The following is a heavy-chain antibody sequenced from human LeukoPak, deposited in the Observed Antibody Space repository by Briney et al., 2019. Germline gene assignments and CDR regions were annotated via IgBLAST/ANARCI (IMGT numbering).Heavy chain of an antibody. Sequence: PGGSLRLSCAASGFTFSSYAMSWVRQAPGKGLEWVSAIRGSGGSTYYADSVKGRFTISRDNSKNTLYLQMNSLRAEHTAVYYCAKVGWQQLVRSGFFDYWGQGTLVTVSS. J-gene: IGHJ4*02. D-gene: IGHD6-13*01. CDR1: GFTFSSYA. V-gene: IGHV3-23*01. CDR2: IRGSGGST. CDR3: AKVGWQQLVRSGFFDY.